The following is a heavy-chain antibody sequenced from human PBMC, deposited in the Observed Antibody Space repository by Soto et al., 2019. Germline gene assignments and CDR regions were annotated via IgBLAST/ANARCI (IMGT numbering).Heavy chain of an antibody. Sequence: GGSLRLSCAASGFTFSDHYMSWIRQAPGRGLEWVSYISSSGSSIYYGDSVKGRFTNYRDNAKNSLYLQMNSLRAEDTAVYYCARALVGTTDPGGYYGLDVWGQGTTVTVSS. J-gene: IGHJ6*02. CDR2: ISSSGSSI. CDR3: ARALVGTTDPGGYYGLDV. V-gene: IGHV3-11*01. D-gene: IGHD1-26*01. CDR1: GFTFSDHY.